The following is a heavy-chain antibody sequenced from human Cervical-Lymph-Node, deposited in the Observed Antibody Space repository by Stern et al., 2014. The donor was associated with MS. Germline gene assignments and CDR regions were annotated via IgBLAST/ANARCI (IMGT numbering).Heavy chain of an antibody. CDR3: TRGGVGSGWDYLDY. J-gene: IGHJ4*02. CDR1: GYTLTDYG. V-gene: IGHV1-18*01. Sequence: VQLVQSGAEVKKPGASVKVSCEASGYTLTDYGITWVRQAPGQGLEWMGWIRPSNGPPHSVASLQGRLPLTPDPSTSTVYMELGSLRSDDTAVYYCTRGGVGSGWDYLDYWGQGTLVTVSS. D-gene: IGHD6-25*01. CDR2: IRPSNGPP.